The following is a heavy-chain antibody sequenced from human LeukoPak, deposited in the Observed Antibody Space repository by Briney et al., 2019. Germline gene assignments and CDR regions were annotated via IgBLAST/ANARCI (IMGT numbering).Heavy chain of an antibody. CDR3: AREYGDFDY. J-gene: IGHJ4*02. D-gene: IGHD4-17*01. V-gene: IGHV4-34*01. CDR2: INHSGST. CDR1: GGSFSGYY. Sequence: SETLSLTCAVYGGSFSGYYWSWIRQPPGKGLEWIREINHSGSTNYNPSLKSRVTISVDTSKNQFSLKLSSVTAADTAVYYCAREYGDFDYWGQGTLVTVSS.